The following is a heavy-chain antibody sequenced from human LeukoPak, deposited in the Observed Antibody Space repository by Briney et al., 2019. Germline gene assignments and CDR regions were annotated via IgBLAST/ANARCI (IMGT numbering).Heavy chain of an antibody. CDR1: GFTFSSYW. CDR3: ARDRFWAAAGRPIDY. D-gene: IGHD6-13*01. Sequence: GGSLRLSCAASGFTFSSYWMRWVRQAPGKGLEWVANIKQDGSEKYYVDSVKGRFTISRDNAKNSLYLQMNSLRAEDTAVYYCARDRFWAAAGRPIDYWGQGTLVTVSS. V-gene: IGHV3-7*01. J-gene: IGHJ4*02. CDR2: IKQDGSEK.